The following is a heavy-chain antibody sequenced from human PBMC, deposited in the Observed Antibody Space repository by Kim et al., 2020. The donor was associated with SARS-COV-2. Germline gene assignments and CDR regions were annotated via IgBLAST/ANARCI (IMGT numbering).Heavy chain of an antibody. CDR2: IDSDGTI. J-gene: IGHJ6*02. CDR3: ARDPGLPNGMDD. V-gene: IGHV3-53*01. Sequence: GGSLRLSCAASGFTVKDDNMSWVRQAPGKGLEWVSTIDSDGTIYYGESVKGRFTFSRDTSKNALYLQMNTLTAEDTAVYFCARDPGLPNGMDDWGQGTTVIVSS. CDR1: GFTVKDDN.